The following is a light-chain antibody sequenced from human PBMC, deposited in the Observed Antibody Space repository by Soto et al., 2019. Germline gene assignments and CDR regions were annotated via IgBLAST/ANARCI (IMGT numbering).Light chain of an antibody. Sequence: DIVMTQSPDSLAVSLGERATMNCKSSQSVLYSSNNKNYLAWYQQKPGQPPKLLIYWASTRESGVPDRLSGSGSGTDFTLTISSLQAEDVAVYYCQQYYSTPLTFGGGTKVDIK. J-gene: IGKJ4*01. V-gene: IGKV4-1*01. CDR2: WAS. CDR1: QSVLYSSNNKNY. CDR3: QQYYSTPLT.